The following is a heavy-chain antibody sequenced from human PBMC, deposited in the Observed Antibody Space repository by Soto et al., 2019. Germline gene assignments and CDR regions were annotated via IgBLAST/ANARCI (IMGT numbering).Heavy chain of an antibody. V-gene: IGHV3-7*01. Sequence: VGSLMLSCAVSGFPFTTFWMAWVRQAPGNGLEYVANINRDGSEKYYVDSVKGRFTISRDNAKNSAYLQMNGLRVEDTAVYYCAKGSQDYWGQGTLFTVSS. CDR3: AKGSQDY. CDR2: INRDGSEK. J-gene: IGHJ4*02. CDR1: GFPFTTFW.